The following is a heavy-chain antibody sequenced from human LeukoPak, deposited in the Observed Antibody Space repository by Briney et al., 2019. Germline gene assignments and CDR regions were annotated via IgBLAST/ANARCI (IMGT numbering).Heavy chain of an antibody. Sequence: PSETLSLTCAVYGGSFSGYYWSWIRQPPGKGLEWIGEINHSGSTNYNPSLKSRVTISVDTSKNQFSLKLSSVTAADTAVYYCARRGGYDPFDYWGQGTLVTVSS. V-gene: IGHV4-34*01. CDR3: ARRGGYDPFDY. CDR1: GGSFSGYY. J-gene: IGHJ4*02. D-gene: IGHD5-12*01. CDR2: INHSGST.